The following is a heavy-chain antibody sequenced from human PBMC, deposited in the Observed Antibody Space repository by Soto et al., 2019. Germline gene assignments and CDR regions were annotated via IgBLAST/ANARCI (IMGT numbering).Heavy chain of an antibody. CDR3: ARVLPRAFYCGSTIKDYYGMDV. V-gene: IGHV4-4*07. J-gene: IGHJ6*02. Sequence: SETLSLTCTVSGGSISSYYWSWIRHPAPKGQEWVGSIYTSGSTNYNPTLKSRVTMSVDTSKNQFSLKLSSVTAADTAVYYCARVLPRAFYCGSTIKDYYGMDVWGQGTTVTVSS. CDR1: GGSISSYY. D-gene: IGHD3-22*01. CDR2: IYTSGST.